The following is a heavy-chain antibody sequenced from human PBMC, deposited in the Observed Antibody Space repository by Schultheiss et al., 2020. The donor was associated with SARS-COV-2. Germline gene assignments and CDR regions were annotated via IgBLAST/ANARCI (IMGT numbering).Heavy chain of an antibody. J-gene: IGHJ4*02. V-gene: IGHV1-2*02. Sequence: ASVKVSCKASGYTFTGYYMHWVRQAPGQGLEWMGWINPNSGGTNYAQKFQGRVTITRDTSASIAYMELSSLRSEDTAVYYCARGGGCSSTSCYVSGCDCWGQGTLVTVSS. CDR1: GYTFTGYY. D-gene: IGHD2-2*01. CDR2: INPNSGGT. CDR3: ARGGGCSSTSCYVSGCDC.